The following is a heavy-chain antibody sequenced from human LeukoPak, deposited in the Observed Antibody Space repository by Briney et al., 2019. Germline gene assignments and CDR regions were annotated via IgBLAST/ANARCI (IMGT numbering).Heavy chain of an antibody. J-gene: IGHJ4*02. CDR1: GGSISNYY. CDR2: IYYSGST. Sequence: SETLSLTCTVSGGSISNYYWSWIRQPPGKGLEWIGHIYYSGSTNYNPSLKSRVTISVDTSKNQFSLKLSSVTAADTAVYYCARGPRYSYFDYWGQGTLVTVSS. CDR3: ARGPRYSYFDY. D-gene: IGHD1-14*01. V-gene: IGHV4-59*01.